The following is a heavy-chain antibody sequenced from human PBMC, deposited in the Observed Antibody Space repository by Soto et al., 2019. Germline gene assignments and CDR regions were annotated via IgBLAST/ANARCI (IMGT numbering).Heavy chain of an antibody. CDR3: ARVPYYYDSSGYYVSFDY. D-gene: IGHD3-22*01. CDR1: GGSISSGDYY. CDR2: IYYSGST. Sequence: QSQTLSLTCTVSGGSISSGDYYWSWIRQPPGKGLEWIGYIYYSGSTYYNPSLKSRVTISVDTSKNQFSLKLSSVTAADTAVYYCARVPYYYDSSGYYVSFDYWGQGTLVTVSS. V-gene: IGHV4-30-4*01. J-gene: IGHJ4*02.